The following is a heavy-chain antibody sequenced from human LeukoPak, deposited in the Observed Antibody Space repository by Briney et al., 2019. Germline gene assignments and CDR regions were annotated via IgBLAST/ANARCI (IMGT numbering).Heavy chain of an antibody. D-gene: IGHD4-17*01. Sequence: SGTLSLTCAISGGSISSSNWWTWVRQPPGKGLEWVGEIYLRGNTNYNPSLESRVTISVDESKTQLSLRLESVTAADTAVYYCARGIITTVTDSWGPGTLVTVSS. J-gene: IGHJ4*02. CDR3: ARGIITTVTDS. CDR2: IYLRGNT. V-gene: IGHV4-4*02. CDR1: GGSISSSNW.